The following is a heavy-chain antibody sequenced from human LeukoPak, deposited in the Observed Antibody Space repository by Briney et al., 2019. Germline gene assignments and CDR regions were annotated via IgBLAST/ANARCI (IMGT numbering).Heavy chain of an antibody. V-gene: IGHV4-34*01. D-gene: IGHD2-8*02. CDR3: ARGQRGGYCTGGVCYGYHYYMDV. CDR2: INHSGST. Sequence: PSETLSLTCAVYGGSLSGYYWSWIRQPPGKGLEWIGEINHSGSTNYNPSLKSRVTISVDTSKNQFSLKLSSVTAADTAVYYCARGQRGGYCTGGVCYGYHYYMDVWGKGTTVTVSS. CDR1: GGSLSGYY. J-gene: IGHJ6*03.